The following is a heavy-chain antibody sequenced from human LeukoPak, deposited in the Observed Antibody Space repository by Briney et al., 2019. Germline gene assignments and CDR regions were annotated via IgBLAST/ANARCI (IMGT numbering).Heavy chain of an antibody. CDR3: ARHVGDTYYFDY. D-gene: IGHD2-15*01. CDR2: IYYSGST. V-gene: IGHV4-39*01. CDR1: GGSISSSSYY. Sequence: PSETLSLTCTVSGGSISSSSYYWGWIRQPPGKGLEWIGSIYYSGSTYYNPSLKSRVTISVDTSKNQFSLKLSSVTAADTAVYYCARHVGDTYYFDYWGQGTLVTVSS. J-gene: IGHJ4*02.